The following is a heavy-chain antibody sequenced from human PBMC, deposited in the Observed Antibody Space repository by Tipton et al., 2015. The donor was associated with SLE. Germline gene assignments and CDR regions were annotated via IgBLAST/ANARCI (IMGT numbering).Heavy chain of an antibody. Sequence: TLSLTCTVSGYSITSNYDWGWIRQPPGKGLEWIGYIHHSGSTNYNPPLQSRVTISRDPSKNQFSLKLISATAADTAVYYCARDQVGVGDFDYWSQGTLVTVSS. CDR2: IHHSGST. CDR1: GYSITSNYD. J-gene: IGHJ4*02. D-gene: IGHD3-16*01. CDR3: ARDQVGVGDFDY. V-gene: IGHV4-59*01.